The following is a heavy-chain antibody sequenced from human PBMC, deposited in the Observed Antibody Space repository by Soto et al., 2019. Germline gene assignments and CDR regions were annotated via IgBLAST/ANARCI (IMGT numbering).Heavy chain of an antibody. V-gene: IGHV1-69*04. D-gene: IGHD2-15*01. CDR2: IIPILGIA. CDR3: ARDPAVVVAATFVGYCYYGMDV. CDR1: GGTFSSYT. Sequence: SVKVSCKASGGTFSSYTISWVRQAPGQGLEWMGRIIPILGIANYAQKFQGRVTITADESTSTAYMELSSLRSEDTAVYYCARDPAVVVAATFVGYCYYGMDVWGQGTTVTSP. J-gene: IGHJ6*02.